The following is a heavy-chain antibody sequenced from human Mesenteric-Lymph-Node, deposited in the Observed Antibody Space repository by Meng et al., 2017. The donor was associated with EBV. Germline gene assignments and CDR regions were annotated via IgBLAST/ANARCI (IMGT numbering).Heavy chain of an antibody. Sequence: QVQLQQWGAGLLKPSETLSLTCTVSDGSVSSGSYYWSWIRQPPGKGLEWIGYIYYSGSTNYNPSLKSRVTISVDTSKNQFSLKLSSVTAADTAVYYCARLDRWELLRGLVYWGQGTLVTVSS. CDR1: DGSVSSGSYY. V-gene: IGHV4-61*01. CDR2: IYYSGST. CDR3: ARLDRWELLRGLVY. D-gene: IGHD1-26*01. J-gene: IGHJ4*02.